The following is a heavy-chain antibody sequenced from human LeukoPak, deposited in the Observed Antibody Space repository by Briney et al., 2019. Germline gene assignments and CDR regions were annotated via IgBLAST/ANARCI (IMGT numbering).Heavy chain of an antibody. J-gene: IGHJ4*02. CDR3: ARVPTTVTRSIYFDY. D-gene: IGHD4-17*01. V-gene: IGHV3-43*01. CDR2: ISWDGGSA. CDR1: GFNFDDYT. Sequence: PGGSLRLSCAASGFNFDDYTMHWVRQAPGKGLEWVSFISWDGGSADYAASVKGRFTITRDNSKNSLYLQMNSLRAEDTAVYYCARVPTTVTRSIYFDYWGQGTLVTVSS.